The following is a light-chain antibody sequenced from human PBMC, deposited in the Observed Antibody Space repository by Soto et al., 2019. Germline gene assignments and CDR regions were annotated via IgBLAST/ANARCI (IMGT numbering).Light chain of an antibody. CDR1: SSDVGAYKY. V-gene: IGLV2-14*01. J-gene: IGLJ2*01. CDR3: SSYTSSSTLV. CDR2: EVS. Sequence: QSALTQPRSVSGSPGQSVTISCTGTSSDVGAYKYVSWYQHYPGEAPKVMIYEVSNRPSGVSNRFSGSKSGNTASLTISGLQAEDEADYYCSSYTSSSTLVFGGGTKVTVL.